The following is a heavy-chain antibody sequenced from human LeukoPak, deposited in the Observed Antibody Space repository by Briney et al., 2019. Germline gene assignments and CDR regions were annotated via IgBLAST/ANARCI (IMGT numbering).Heavy chain of an antibody. CDR3: ARDGNWGSLRGAFDI. V-gene: IGHV1-2*02. D-gene: IGHD7-27*01. Sequence: EASVKVSCKASGYTFTVYYLHWVRQAPGQGLEWMGWINPNSGGSNYAQKFQGRVTMTRGTSISTAYMELSRLRSDDTAVYYCARDGNWGSLRGAFDIWGQGTIVSVSS. CDR1: GYTFTVYY. J-gene: IGHJ3*02. CDR2: INPNSGGS.